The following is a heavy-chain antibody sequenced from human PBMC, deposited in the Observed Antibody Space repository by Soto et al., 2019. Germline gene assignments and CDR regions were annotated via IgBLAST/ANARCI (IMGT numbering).Heavy chain of an antibody. CDR2: ISPYNGDT. V-gene: IGHV1-18*04. CDR3: ARTPRAQMVVLEAATRFDY. CDR1: GYTFTTYG. J-gene: IGHJ4*02. D-gene: IGHD2-15*01. Sequence: ASVKVSCKASGYTFTTYGFNWVRQAPGQGLEWMGWISPYNGDTNYAQNFQGRVTLTTDTSTSTAYMELRSLTSDDTAVYYCARTPRAQMVVLEAATRFDYWGQGTLVTVSS.